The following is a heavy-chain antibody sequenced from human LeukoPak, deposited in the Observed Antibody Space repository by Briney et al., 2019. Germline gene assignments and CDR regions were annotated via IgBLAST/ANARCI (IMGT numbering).Heavy chain of an antibody. D-gene: IGHD3-10*01. V-gene: IGHV4-34*01. J-gene: IGHJ5*02. CDR1: GGSFSGYY. CDR2: INHSGST. Sequence: SETLSLTCVVYGGSFSGYYWNWIRQPPEKGLEWIGEINHSGSTNYNPSLKSRVTISVDRSKNQFSLKLSSVTAADTAVYYCARGGYYYGSGSLNWFDPWGQGTLVTVSS. CDR3: ARGGYYYGSGSLNWFDP.